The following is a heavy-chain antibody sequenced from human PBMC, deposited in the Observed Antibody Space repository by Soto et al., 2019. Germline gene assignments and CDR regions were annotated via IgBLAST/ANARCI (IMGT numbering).Heavy chain of an antibody. V-gene: IGHV3-33*01. CDR3: ARDPPSGDENSSGWYGGGWFDP. CDR1: GFTFSSYG. CDR2: IWYDGSNK. Sequence: GGSLRLSCAASGFTFSSYGMHWVRQAPGKGLEWVAVIWYDGSNKYYADSVKGRFTISRDNSKNTLYLQMNSLRAEDTAVYYCARDPPSGDENSSGWYGGGWFDPWGQGTLVTVSS. J-gene: IGHJ5*02. D-gene: IGHD6-19*01.